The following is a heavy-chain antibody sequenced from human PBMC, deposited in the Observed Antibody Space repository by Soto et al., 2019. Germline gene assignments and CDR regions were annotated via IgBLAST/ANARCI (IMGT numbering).Heavy chain of an antibody. CDR3: ARALIAVASTESGVFDP. V-gene: IGHV3-48*02. CDR2: ISSSSSTI. Sequence: QPWGSLEIGCASCGLRVWIYIMTGVCQTPGKGLEWVSYISSSSSTIYYADSVKGRFTISRDNAKNSLYLQMNSLRDEDTAVYYCARALIAVASTESGVFDPWGQGTLVTVSS. D-gene: IGHD6-19*01. CDR1: GLRVWIYI. J-gene: IGHJ5*02.